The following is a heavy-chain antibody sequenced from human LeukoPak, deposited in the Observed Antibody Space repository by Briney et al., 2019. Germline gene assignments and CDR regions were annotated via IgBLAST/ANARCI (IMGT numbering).Heavy chain of an antibody. Sequence: GGSLRLSCVASGFTFSSDAMTWVRQAPGKGLEWVAGIIGGSGASTYYADSAKGRFTVSRDNSRNTVYLQMNRLRAEDTALYYCVKDWHFDLWGRGTLVTVSS. CDR1: GFTFSSDA. CDR2: IIGGSGAST. CDR3: VKDWHFDL. J-gene: IGHJ2*01. V-gene: IGHV3-23*01.